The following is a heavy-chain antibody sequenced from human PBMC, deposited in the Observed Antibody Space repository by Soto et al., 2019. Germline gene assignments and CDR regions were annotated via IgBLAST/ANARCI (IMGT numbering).Heavy chain of an antibody. Sequence: SETLSLTCTVSGGSISSGGYYWSWIRQHPGKGLEWIGYIYYSGSTYYNPSLKSRVTISVDTSKNQFSLKLSSVTAADTAVYYCARDRLRIVATNYYYYMDVWGKGTTVTVSS. CDR2: IYYSGST. CDR1: GGSISSGGYY. V-gene: IGHV4-31*03. J-gene: IGHJ6*03. CDR3: ARDRLRIVATNYYYYMDV. D-gene: IGHD5-12*01.